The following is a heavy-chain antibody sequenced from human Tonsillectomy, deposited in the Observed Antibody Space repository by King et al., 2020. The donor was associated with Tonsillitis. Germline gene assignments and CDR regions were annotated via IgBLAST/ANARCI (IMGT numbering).Heavy chain of an antibody. CDR3: ARDEPELYGEYYYYGMDV. CDR1: GFTFSSYW. J-gene: IGHJ6*02. D-gene: IGHD4-17*01. Sequence: VQLVESGGGLVQPGGSLRLSCAASGFTFSSYWMSWVRQAPGKGLEWVANIKQDGSEKYYVDSVKGRFTISRDNAKNSLYLQMNSLRAEDTAVYYCARDEPELYGEYYYYGMDVWGQGTTVTVSS. CDR2: IKQDGSEK. V-gene: IGHV3-7*01.